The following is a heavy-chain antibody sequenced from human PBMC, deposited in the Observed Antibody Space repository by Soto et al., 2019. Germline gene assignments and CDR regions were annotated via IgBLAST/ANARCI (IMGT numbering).Heavy chain of an antibody. J-gene: IGHJ4*02. CDR1: GFTFSSYA. CDR2: ISGSGDST. Sequence: EVQLLDSGGGLVQPGGSLRLSCAASGFTFSSYAMNWVRQAPGKGLEWVSVISGSGDSTYYADSVKGRFTISRDNSKNTLYLQMNSLRTEDTAVYYCARRGPGTYFDSWGQGTLVNVSS. CDR3: ARRGPGTYFDS. D-gene: IGHD6-13*01. V-gene: IGHV3-23*01.